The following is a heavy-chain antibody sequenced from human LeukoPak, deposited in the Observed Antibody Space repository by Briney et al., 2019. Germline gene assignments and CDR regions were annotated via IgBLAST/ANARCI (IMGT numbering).Heavy chain of an antibody. CDR1: GGSFSSGNYY. CDR3: ARDPSGYFNY. CDR2: IYYSGST. J-gene: IGHJ4*02. V-gene: IGHV4-61*01. D-gene: IGHD3-22*01. Sequence: SETLSLTCTVSGGSFSSGNYYWSWIRQPPGKGLEWIGYIYYSGSTNYNPSLKSRVTISVDTSKNQFSLKLSSVTAADTAVYYCARDPSGYFNYWGQGTLATVSS.